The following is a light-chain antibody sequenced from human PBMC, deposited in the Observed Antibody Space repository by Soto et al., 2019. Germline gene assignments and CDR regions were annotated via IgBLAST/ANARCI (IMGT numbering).Light chain of an antibody. V-gene: IGLV1-47*01. CDR1: SSNIGSNY. J-gene: IGLJ2*01. CDR3: AAWDDRLSAVV. Sequence: QSVLTQPPSASGTPGQRVTISCSGSSSNIGSNYVYWYQQFPGSAPKLLIYRNDQRPSGVPDRFSGSKSGTSASLAISGPRSEDEADYYCAAWDDRLSAVVFGGGTKRTVL. CDR2: RND.